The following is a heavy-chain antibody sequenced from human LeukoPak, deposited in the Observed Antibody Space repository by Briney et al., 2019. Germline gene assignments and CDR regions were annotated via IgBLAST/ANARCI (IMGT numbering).Heavy chain of an antibody. CDR2: IYHSGSP. Sequence: SETLSLTCTVSGYSISSGYYWGWIRQPPGKGLEWIGSIYHSGSPYYNPSLKSRVTISVDTSKNQFSLKLSSVTAADTAVYYCARSNYCSSTSCMGYFQHWGQGTLVTVSS. D-gene: IGHD2-2*01. CDR1: GYSISSGYY. V-gene: IGHV4-38-2*02. J-gene: IGHJ1*01. CDR3: ARSNYCSSTSCMGYFQH.